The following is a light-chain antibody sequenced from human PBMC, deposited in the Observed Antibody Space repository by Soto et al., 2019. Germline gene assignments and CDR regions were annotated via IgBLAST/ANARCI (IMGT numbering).Light chain of an antibody. Sequence: IVMTQSPATLSVSPGERATLSCRASQSVSSNLAWYQQKPGQAPRLLIYAASTRATGIPARFSGSGSETEFTLTISSLQSEDFAVYFCQQYNNWPPDRTFGQGTKVEIK. V-gene: IGKV3-15*01. CDR2: AAS. CDR3: QQYNNWPPDRT. CDR1: QSVSSN. J-gene: IGKJ1*01.